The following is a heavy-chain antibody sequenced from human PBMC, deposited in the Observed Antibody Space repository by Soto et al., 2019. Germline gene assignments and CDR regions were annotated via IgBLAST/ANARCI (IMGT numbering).Heavy chain of an antibody. CDR2: INPSGGST. J-gene: IGHJ6*02. CDR1: GYSFTSYY. CDR3: ARDFQQQLPYYCYGMDA. V-gene: IGHV1-46*01. Sequence: VSVKVYCKASGYSFTSYYMHWVRQAPGQGLEWMGIINPSGGSTSYAQKFQGRVTMTRDTSTSTVYMELSSLRSEDTGVYYCARDFQQQLPYYCYGMDAWGQGTTVTVSS. D-gene: IGHD6-13*01.